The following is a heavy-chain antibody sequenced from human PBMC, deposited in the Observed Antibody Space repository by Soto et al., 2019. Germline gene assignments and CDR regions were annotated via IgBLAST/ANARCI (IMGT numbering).Heavy chain of an antibody. Sequence: QVQLIQSEAEVKKPGSSVRVSCTASGGISGSHGFSWVRQAPGQRLEWVGGFIPIFRTPTYTEKFQARVRIAADESTNTVYLDLSSLTSEDTAVYYCVRDRRIYYSDPHDEFVASDYEVWGQGTMVSVSS. CDR3: VRDRRIYYSDPHDEFVASDYEV. J-gene: IGHJ3*01. CDR2: FIPIFRTP. D-gene: IGHD3-22*01. CDR1: GGISGSHG. V-gene: IGHV1-69*01.